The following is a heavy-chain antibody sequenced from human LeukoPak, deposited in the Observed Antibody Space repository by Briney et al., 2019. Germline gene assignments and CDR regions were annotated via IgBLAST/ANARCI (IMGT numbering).Heavy chain of an antibody. CDR1: GFTFSSYA. V-gene: IGHV3-23*01. CDR3: ARRNRELTLDY. Sequence: GGSLRLSCAASGFTFSSYAMNWVRQAPGKGLEWVSGISGSGGSTYYADSVKGRFTISRDNSKNTLYLQMNSLRAEDTAVYYCARRNRELTLDYWGQGTLVTVSS. D-gene: IGHD5-24*01. J-gene: IGHJ4*02. CDR2: ISGSGGST.